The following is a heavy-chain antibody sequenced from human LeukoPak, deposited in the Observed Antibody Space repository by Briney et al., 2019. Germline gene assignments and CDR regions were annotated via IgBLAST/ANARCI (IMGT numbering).Heavy chain of an antibody. D-gene: IGHD2-21*01. Sequence: ASVKVSCKASGGTFSSYAISWVRQAPGQGLEWMGGIIPIFGTANYAQKFQGRVTITADESTSTAYMELSSLRSEDTAVYYCARAYCGGDCYSEPDPLFDYWGQGTLVTVSS. V-gene: IGHV1-69*13. CDR3: ARAYCGGDCYSEPDPLFDY. CDR1: GGTFSSYA. CDR2: IIPIFGTA. J-gene: IGHJ4*02.